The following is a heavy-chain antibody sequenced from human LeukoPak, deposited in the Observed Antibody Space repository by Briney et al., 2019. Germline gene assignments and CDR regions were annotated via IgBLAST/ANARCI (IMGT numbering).Heavy chain of an antibody. Sequence: GGSLRLSCTSSGFTVSSTYISWVRQAPGKGLEWVSAISGSGGSTYYADSVKGRFTISRDNSKNTLYLQMNSLRAEDTAVYYCAKVDRYSGSYRSLDYWGQGTLVTVSS. CDR2: ISGSGGST. J-gene: IGHJ4*02. CDR1: GFTVSSTY. CDR3: AKVDRYSGSYRSLDY. V-gene: IGHV3-23*01. D-gene: IGHD1-26*01.